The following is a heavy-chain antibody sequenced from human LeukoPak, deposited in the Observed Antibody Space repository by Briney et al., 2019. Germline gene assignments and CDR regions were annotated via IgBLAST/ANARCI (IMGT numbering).Heavy chain of an antibody. CDR2: IYHSGST. D-gene: IGHD3-22*01. Sequence: PSETLSLTCAVSGGPISSSNWWSWVRQPPGKGLEWIGEIYHSGSTNYNPSLKSRVTISVDKSKNQFSLKLSSVTAADTAVYYCARGRGVPYYYDSSGYYPADYWGQGTLVTVSS. CDR1: GGPISSSNW. J-gene: IGHJ4*02. V-gene: IGHV4-4*02. CDR3: ARGRGVPYYYDSSGYYPADY.